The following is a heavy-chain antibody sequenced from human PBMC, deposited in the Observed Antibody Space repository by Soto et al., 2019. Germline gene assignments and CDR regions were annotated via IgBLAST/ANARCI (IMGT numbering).Heavy chain of an antibody. J-gene: IGHJ6*03. CDR2: ISSSSSYI. CDR3: ARVEGYGDYGYYYMDV. D-gene: IGHD4-17*01. V-gene: IGHV3-21*01. CDR1: GFTFSSYS. Sequence: GGSLRLSCAASGFTFSSYSMNWVRQAPGKGLERVSSISSSSSYIYYADSVKGRFTISRDNAKNSLYLQMNSLRAEDTALYFCARVEGYGDYGYYYMDVWGKGTTVTVSS.